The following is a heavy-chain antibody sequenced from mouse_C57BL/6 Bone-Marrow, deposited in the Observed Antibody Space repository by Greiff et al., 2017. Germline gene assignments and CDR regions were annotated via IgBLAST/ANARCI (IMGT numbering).Heavy chain of an antibody. CDR3: SSFDGNYFDF. D-gene: IGHD2-3*01. CDR1: GFTFKDDY. V-gene: IGHV14-4*01. CDR2: IDPEIGDT. Sequence: EVQLQQSGAELVRPGASVKLSCTASGFTFKDDYIHWVKQRPEQGLEWIGWIDPEIGDTDYASKFQGKATITSDTSSNTAYLQLSSLTSEDTAVYDCSSFDGNYFDFWGQGATRPVAS. J-gene: IGHJ2*01.